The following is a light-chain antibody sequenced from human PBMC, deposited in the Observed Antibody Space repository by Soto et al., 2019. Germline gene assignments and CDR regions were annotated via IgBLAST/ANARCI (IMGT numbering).Light chain of an antibody. V-gene: IGKV2-28*01. J-gene: IGKJ2*01. CDR3: MQSLQSPRT. CDR2: LGS. CDR1: QSLLQTNGYDY. Sequence: DIVMTQSPLSLPVTPGEPASISCRSSQSLLQTNGYDYLDWYLQKPGQSPQLLIYLGSTRASGVPDRFSGSGSGTDFTLKISKVEAEDVGVYYCMQSLQSPRTFGQGTKLDI.